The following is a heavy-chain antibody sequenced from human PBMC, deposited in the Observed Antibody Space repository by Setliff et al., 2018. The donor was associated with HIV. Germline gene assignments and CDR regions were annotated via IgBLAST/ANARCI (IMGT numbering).Heavy chain of an antibody. CDR3: ARDAPEPSYGGSQVY. D-gene: IGHD5-12*01. Sequence: ASVKVSCKASGYTFTSYGISWVRQAPGQGLEWMGWISAYNGNTNYAQKLQGRVAMTTDTSTSTAYMELRSLRSDDTAVYYCARDAPEPSYGGSQVYWGQGTLVTVSS. V-gene: IGHV1-18*01. J-gene: IGHJ4*02. CDR1: GYTFTSYG. CDR2: ISAYNGNT.